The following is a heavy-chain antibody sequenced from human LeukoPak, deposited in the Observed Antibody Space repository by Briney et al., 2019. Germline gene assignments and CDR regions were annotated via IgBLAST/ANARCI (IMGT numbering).Heavy chain of an antibody. V-gene: IGHV3-9*01. CDR1: GFTFDDYA. CDR3: ARDDSDVGIVATISREGDYFDY. D-gene: IGHD5-12*01. J-gene: IGHJ4*02. CDR2: ISWNSGSI. Sequence: GGSLRLSCAASGFTFDDYAMHWVRQAPGKGLEWVSGISWNSGSIGYADSVKGRFTISRDNSKYTLYLQMNSLRAEDTAVYYCARDDSDVGIVATISREGDYFDYWGQGTLVTVSS.